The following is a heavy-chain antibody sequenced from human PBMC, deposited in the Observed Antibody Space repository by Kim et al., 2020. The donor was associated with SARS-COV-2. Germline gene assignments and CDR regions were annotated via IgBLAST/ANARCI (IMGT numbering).Heavy chain of an antibody. V-gene: IGHV1-46*01. D-gene: IGHD5-12*01. CDR3: AGDQYSAYESTFDI. CDR2: ISPSGGST. CDR1: GYTFTSYY. J-gene: IGHJ3*02. Sequence: ASVKVSCKASGYTFTSYYIHWVQQAPGQGLEWMGIISPSGGSTTYAQKFQGRVTMTRDTSTSTVYMELSSLRSEDSAVYYCAGDQYSAYESTFDIWGQGTMVTVSS.